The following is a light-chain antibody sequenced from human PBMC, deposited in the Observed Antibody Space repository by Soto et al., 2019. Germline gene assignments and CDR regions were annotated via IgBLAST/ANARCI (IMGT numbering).Light chain of an antibody. J-gene: IGKJ2*02. Sequence: DIQMTQSPSTLSASVGDRVTITCRASQSISSWLAWYQQKPGKAPKLLIYDASSLESGVPSRFSGSGSGTEFTLTISSLQPDDFATYYCQQYNSYSLRTFGQGTKLEIK. CDR2: DAS. CDR1: QSISSW. CDR3: QQYNSYSLRT. V-gene: IGKV1-5*01.